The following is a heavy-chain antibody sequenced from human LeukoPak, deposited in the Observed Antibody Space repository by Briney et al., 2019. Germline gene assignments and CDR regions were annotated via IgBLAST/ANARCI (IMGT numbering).Heavy chain of an antibody. J-gene: IGHJ5*02. D-gene: IGHD4-17*01. Sequence: SETLSLTCAVSGGSISSSSYYWGWIRQPPGKGLEWIGSIYYSGSTYYNPSLKSRVTISVDTSKNQFSLKLSSVTAADTAVYYCARMTTVTANNWFDPWGQGTLVTVSS. CDR3: ARMTTVTANNWFDP. V-gene: IGHV4-39*01. CDR1: GGSISSSSYY. CDR2: IYYSGST.